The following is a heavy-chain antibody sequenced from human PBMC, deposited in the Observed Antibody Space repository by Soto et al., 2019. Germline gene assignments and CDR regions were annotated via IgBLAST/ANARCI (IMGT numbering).Heavy chain of an antibody. CDR3: ATDGGSYYGDYYYSGMDV. D-gene: IGHD1-26*01. CDR2: TRNTANSYTT. Sequence: EVQLVESGGGLVQPGGSLRLSCAASGFIFSDHYMDWVRQAPGKGLEWVGRTRNTANSYTTEYAAYVKGRFTISRDDSKHSLCLQMSSLKTEDTAVDYFATDGGSYYGDYYYSGMDVWGQGTTVTVSS. J-gene: IGHJ6*02. V-gene: IGHV3-72*01. CDR1: GFIFSDHY.